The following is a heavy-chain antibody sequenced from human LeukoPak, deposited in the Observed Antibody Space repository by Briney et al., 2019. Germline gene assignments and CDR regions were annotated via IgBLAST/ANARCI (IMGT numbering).Heavy chain of an antibody. V-gene: IGHV1-18*01. D-gene: IGHD4-17*01. CDR2: ISAYNGNT. J-gene: IGHJ5*02. CDR1: GYTFTSYG. CDR3: ARDRGYYGDSTDWFDP. Sequence: ASVKVSCKASGYTFTSYGISWVRQAPGQGLEWMGWISAYNGNTNYAQKLQGRVTMTTDTSTSTAYMELRSLRSDDTAVDYCARDRGYYGDSTDWFDPWGQGTLVTVSS.